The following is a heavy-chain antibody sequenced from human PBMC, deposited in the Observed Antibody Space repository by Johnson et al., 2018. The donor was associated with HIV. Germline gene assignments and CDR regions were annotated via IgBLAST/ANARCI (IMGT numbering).Heavy chain of an antibody. D-gene: IGHD1-1*01. CDR2: IKQDGSEK. Sequence: VQLVESGGGVVQPGRSLRLSCAASGFTFSSYWMSWVRQAPGKGLEWVANIKQDGSEKYYVDSVKGRFTISRVNAKNSLYLQMNSLKTEDTAVYYCTPCTFGAFDIWGQGTMVTVSS. CDR3: TPCTFGAFDI. V-gene: IGHV3-7*03. J-gene: IGHJ3*02. CDR1: GFTFSSYW.